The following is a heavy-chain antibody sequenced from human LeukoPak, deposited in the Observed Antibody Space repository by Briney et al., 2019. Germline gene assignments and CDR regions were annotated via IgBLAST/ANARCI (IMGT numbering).Heavy chain of an antibody. D-gene: IGHD3-3*01. CDR1: GFTFSSYG. Sequence: PGGSLRLSCAASGFTFSSYGMHWVRQAPGKRLEWVAVISYDGSNKYYADSVKGRFTISRDNSKNTLYLQMNSLRAEDTAVYYCAKERRYYDFWSGIDYWDQGTLVTVSS. V-gene: IGHV3-30*18. J-gene: IGHJ4*02. CDR3: AKERRYYDFWSGIDY. CDR2: ISYDGSNK.